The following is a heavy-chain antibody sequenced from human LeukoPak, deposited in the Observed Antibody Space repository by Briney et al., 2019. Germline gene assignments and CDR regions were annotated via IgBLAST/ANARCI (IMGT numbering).Heavy chain of an antibody. D-gene: IGHD3-22*01. CDR3: ARGLYYYDSSGYYDY. CDR1: GGTFISYA. V-gene: IGHV1-69*04. Sequence: SVKVSCKASGGTFISYAISWVRQAPGQGLEWMGRIIPILGIANYAQKFQGRVTITADKSTSTAYMELSSLRSEDTAVYYCARGLYYYDSSGYYDYWGQGTLVTVSS. CDR2: IIPILGIA. J-gene: IGHJ4*02.